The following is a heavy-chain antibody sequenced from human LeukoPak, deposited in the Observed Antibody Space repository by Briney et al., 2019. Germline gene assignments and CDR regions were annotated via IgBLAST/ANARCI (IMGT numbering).Heavy chain of an antibody. CDR3: ARRRLGYYFDY. CDR1: GGSISSYY. Sequence: KPSETLSLTCTVSGGSISSYYWSWIRQPPGKGLEWIGFIYYSGSTNYNPSLKSRVTLSADTSKNQFSLTLNSVTAADTAVYYCARRRLGYYFDYWGQGTLVTVSS. CDR2: IYYSGST. J-gene: IGHJ4*02. V-gene: IGHV4-59*12. D-gene: IGHD5-24*01.